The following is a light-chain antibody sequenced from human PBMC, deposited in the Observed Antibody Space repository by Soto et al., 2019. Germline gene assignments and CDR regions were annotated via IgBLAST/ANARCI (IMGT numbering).Light chain of an antibody. J-gene: IGLJ1*01. Sequence: QSALTQPASVSGSPGQSITISCTGTRSDVGGYTYVSWYQQHPGKAPKLMMYEVSNRPSGVSNRFSGSKSGNTASLTISGLQAEDEADYYCTSYTTSSTYVFGTGTKVTVL. CDR1: RSDVGGYTY. V-gene: IGLV2-14*01. CDR3: TSYTTSSTYV. CDR2: EVS.